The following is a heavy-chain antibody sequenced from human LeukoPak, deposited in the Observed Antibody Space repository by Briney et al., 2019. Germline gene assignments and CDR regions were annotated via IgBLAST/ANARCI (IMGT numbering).Heavy chain of an antibody. J-gene: IGHJ4*02. V-gene: IGHV3-21*01. CDR2: ISGGGDVI. CDR3: ARDLITMVRGDFDY. CDR1: GFPFRDFG. Sequence: GGSLRLSCAASGFPFRDFGLSWVRQAPGKGLEWVSGISGGGDVIYYADSVKGRFTISRDNAKNSLYLQMNSLRAEDTAVYYCARDLITMVRGDFDYWGQGTLVTVSS. D-gene: IGHD3-10*01.